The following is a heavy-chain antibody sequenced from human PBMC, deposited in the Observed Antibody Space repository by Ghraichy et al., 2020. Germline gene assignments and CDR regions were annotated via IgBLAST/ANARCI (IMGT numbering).Heavy chain of an antibody. CDR2: ISGRGGST. D-gene: IGHD2-15*01. Sequence: GGSLRLSCVASGFTFSSYAMSWVRQAPGKGLVWVSAISGRGGSTYYADSVKGRFTISRDNAKNTLYLQMNSLRAEDTAVYYCAKARPLCSGGICSGDAFDIWGQGTMVSVSA. CDR3: AKARPLCSGGICSGDAFDI. J-gene: IGHJ3*02. CDR1: GFTFSSYA. V-gene: IGHV3-23*01.